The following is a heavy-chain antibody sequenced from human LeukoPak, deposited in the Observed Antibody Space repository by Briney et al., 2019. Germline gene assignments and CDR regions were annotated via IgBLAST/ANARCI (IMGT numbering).Heavy chain of an antibody. CDR3: ARGAKWELLGGDAFDI. V-gene: IGHV3-23*01. CDR1: GFTFSSYA. J-gene: IGHJ3*02. CDR2: ISGSGGST. D-gene: IGHD1-26*01. Sequence: PGGSLRLSCVASGFTFSSYAMSWVRQAPGKGLEWVSAISGSGGSTYYADSVKGRFTISRDNAKNTLYLQMNSLRAEDTAVYYCARGAKWELLGGDAFDIWGQGTMVTVSS.